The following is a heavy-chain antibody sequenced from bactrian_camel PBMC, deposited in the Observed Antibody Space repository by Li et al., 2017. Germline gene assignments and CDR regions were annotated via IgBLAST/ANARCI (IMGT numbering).Heavy chain of an antibody. V-gene: IGHV3S6*01. CDR2: VDLVTGYT. D-gene: IGHD6*01. J-gene: IGHJ6*01. CDR3: AARPTPTYGRGWCSRRMVEVDFGV. Sequence: HVQLVESGGGSVQAGGSLRLSCVMSGVIYSRRCSAWFRQAPGKEREGVAGVDLVTGYTSYVDSVKGRSTIFKDNVKNTLVLQMNNLKPDDTAIYYCAARPTPTYGRGWCSRRMVEVDFGVWGQGTQVTVS. CDR1: GVIYSRRC.